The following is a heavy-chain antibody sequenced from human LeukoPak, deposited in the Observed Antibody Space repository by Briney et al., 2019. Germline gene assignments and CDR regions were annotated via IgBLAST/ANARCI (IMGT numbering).Heavy chain of an antibody. CDR3: ARRQGQQLADNWFDP. V-gene: IGHV5-51*01. CDR2: IYPGDSDT. D-gene: IGHD6-13*01. CDR1: GYSFTSHW. J-gene: IGHJ5*02. Sequence: GESLKISCKGSGYSFTSHWISWVRQMPGKGLEWMGIIYPGDSDTRYSPSFQGQVTISADKSISTAYLQWSSLKASDTAMYYCARRQGQQLADNWFDPWGQGTLVTVSS.